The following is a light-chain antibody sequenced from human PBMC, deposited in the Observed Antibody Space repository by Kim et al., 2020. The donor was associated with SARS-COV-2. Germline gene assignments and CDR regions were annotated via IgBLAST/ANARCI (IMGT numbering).Light chain of an antibody. V-gene: IGLV4-69*01. J-gene: IGLJ3*02. CDR3: QTWGTGIRV. CDR1: SGHSSYA. CDR2: LSSDGSH. Sequence: SVRISCTLSSGHSSYAIAWHQQQPEKGPRYLMKLSSDGSHSKGDGIPDRFSGSSSGAERYLTISSLQSEDEADYYCQTWGTGIRVFGGGTQLTVL.